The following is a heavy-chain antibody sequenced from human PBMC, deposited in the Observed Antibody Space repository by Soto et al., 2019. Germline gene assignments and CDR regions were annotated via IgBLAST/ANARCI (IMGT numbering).Heavy chain of an antibody. Sequence: GSLRLSCAASGFSFGTFVMTWFRQAPGGGLEWVASITDSGYTASYAETVEGRFTVSRDNSKNKLHLQMNDLRAEDTATYYCAKNGQWLATPPEAWGQGTLVTVSS. CDR2: ITDSGYTA. V-gene: IGHV3-23*01. J-gene: IGHJ4*02. CDR3: AKNGQWLATPPEA. D-gene: IGHD6-19*01. CDR1: GFSFGTFV.